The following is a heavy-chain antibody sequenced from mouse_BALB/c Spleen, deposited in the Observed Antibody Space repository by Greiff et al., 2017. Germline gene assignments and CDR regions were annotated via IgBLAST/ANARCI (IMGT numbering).Heavy chain of an antibody. CDR1: GDSITSGY. CDR2: ISYSGST. D-gene: IGHD1-2*01. Sequence: EVKLVESGPSLVKPSQTLSLTCSVTGDSITSGYWNWIRKFPGNKLEYMGYISYSGSTYYNPSLKSRISITRDTSKNQYYLLLNSVTTEDTATYYCARAPFTTATRVFAYWGQGTLVTVSA. J-gene: IGHJ3*01. V-gene: IGHV3-8*02. CDR3: ARAPFTTATRVFAY.